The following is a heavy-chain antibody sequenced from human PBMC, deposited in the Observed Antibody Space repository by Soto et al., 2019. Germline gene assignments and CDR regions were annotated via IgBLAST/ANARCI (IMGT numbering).Heavy chain of an antibody. V-gene: IGHV3-23*01. CDR2: ISGSGGDT. CDR3: AGHGGYSY. D-gene: IGHD2-15*01. Sequence: GGSLRLSCAATGFTLRTNGMSWVRQAPGKGLEWVSSISGSGGDTYYADSLKGRFTISRDNSKNTLYLQMNSLRAEDTALYYCAGHGGYSYLGQGTLVTVSS. J-gene: IGHJ4*02. CDR1: GFTLRTNG.